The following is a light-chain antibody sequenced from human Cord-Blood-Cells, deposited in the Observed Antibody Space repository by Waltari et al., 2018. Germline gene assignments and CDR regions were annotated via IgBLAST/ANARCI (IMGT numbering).Light chain of an antibody. Sequence: QSALTQPASVSGSPGQSITISCTGTSSDVGGYNYVSWYQQHPGKAPKLIIYDVSKRPPGVSNASTGANAGNTASRTIAGRQAEDEADYYCSSYTSSSTYVVFGGGTKLTVL. CDR2: DVS. J-gene: IGLJ2*01. CDR1: SSDVGGYNY. V-gene: IGLV2-14*01. CDR3: SSYTSSSTYVV.